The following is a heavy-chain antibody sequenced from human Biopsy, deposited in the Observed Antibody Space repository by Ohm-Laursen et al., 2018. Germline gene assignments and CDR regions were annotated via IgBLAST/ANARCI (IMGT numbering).Heavy chain of an antibody. J-gene: IGHJ4*02. CDR1: GVSISAYY. CDR3: ARARIKTSGVLIPETYYFDS. D-gene: IGHD3-3*01. Sequence: TLSLTCTVSGVSISAYYWSWIRQPPGKGLEWIGNFYYSGSTNYNPSLKSRITMSLDRSKSQVSLRMNSVTATDTAVYYCARARIKTSGVLIPETYYFDSWGQGTLVTVSS. V-gene: IGHV4-59*01. CDR2: FYYSGST.